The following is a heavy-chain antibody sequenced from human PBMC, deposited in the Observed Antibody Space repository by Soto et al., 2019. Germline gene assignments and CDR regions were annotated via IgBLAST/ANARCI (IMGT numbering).Heavy chain of an antibody. CDR1: GFTFSSYG. V-gene: IGHV3-33*01. CDR3: GRWGIAAGAY. Sequence: QVQLVESGGGVVQPGRSLRLSCAASGFTFSSYGMHWVRQAPGKGLEWVAVIWYDGSNKYYADSVKGRFTISRDNYKNTLYLQMNSLRAEDTAVYYCGRWGIAAGAYWGQGTLVTVSS. J-gene: IGHJ4*02. D-gene: IGHD6-13*01. CDR2: IWYDGSNK.